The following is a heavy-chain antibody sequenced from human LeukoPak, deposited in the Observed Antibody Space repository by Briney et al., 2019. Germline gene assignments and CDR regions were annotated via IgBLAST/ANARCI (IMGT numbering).Heavy chain of an antibody. D-gene: IGHD3-10*01. J-gene: IGHJ4*02. V-gene: IGHV1-69*13. CDR3: ARVAANTMVRGASFDQ. CDR1: GDNFSRYT. CDR2: IIPAFGIP. Sequence: SVKVSCKASGDNFSRYTVTWVRLAPGQGLEWMGGIIPAFGIPNYAQKFQGRVTITADEISSTAYMELRSLRSDDTAVYFCARVAANTMVRGASFDQRGQGTLVTVSS.